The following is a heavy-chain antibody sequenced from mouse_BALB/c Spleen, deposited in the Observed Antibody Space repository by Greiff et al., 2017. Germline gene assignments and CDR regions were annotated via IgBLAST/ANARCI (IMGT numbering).Heavy chain of an antibody. CDR3: ARSDGYYVGAMDY. J-gene: IGHJ4*01. CDR2: IYPGGGYT. V-gene: IGHV1-63*02. Sequence: VKLMESGAELVRPGTSVKISCKASGYTFTNYWLGWVKQRPGHGLEWIGDIYPGGGYTNYNEKFKGKATLTADTSSSTAYMQLSSLTSEDSAVYFCARSDGYYVGAMDYWGQGTSVTVSS. D-gene: IGHD2-3*01. CDR1: GYTFTNYW.